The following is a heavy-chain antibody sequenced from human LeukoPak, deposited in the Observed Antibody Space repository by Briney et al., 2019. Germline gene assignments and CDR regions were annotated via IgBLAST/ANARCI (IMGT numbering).Heavy chain of an antibody. V-gene: IGHV1-8*01. D-gene: IGHD3-10*01. Sequence: ASVKVSCKASGYTFTSYDINGVRQATGQGLEWMGWMNPNSGNTGYAQKFQGRVTMTRNTSISTAYMELSSLRSEDTAVYYCARGKVTMVRGVIITPFDYWGQGTLVTVSS. CDR2: MNPNSGNT. J-gene: IGHJ4*02. CDR3: ARGKVTMVRGVIITPFDY. CDR1: GYTFTSYD.